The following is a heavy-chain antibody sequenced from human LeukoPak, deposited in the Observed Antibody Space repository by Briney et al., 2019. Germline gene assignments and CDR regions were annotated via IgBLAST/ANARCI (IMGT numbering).Heavy chain of an antibody. CDR1: GGSISTYY. Sequence: KSSETLSLTCTVSGGSISTYYWSWIRQPPGKGLEWIGYIYYTGSTSYNPSLKSRVTMSLDASKNQFSLELNSVTPADTAVYFCARGPYSYDSSGAFDIWGQGTMVTVSS. CDR2: IYYTGST. V-gene: IGHV4-59*01. J-gene: IGHJ3*02. CDR3: ARGPYSYDSSGAFDI. D-gene: IGHD3-22*01.